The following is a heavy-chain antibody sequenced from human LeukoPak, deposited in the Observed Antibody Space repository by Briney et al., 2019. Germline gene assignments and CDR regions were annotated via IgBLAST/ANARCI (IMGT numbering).Heavy chain of an antibody. CDR2: INPNSGGT. D-gene: IGHD3-10*01. CDR3: ARDDIWFGELPPLGY. J-gene: IGHJ4*02. Sequence: RASVKVSCKASGYTFTGYYMHWVRQAPGQGLEWMGWINPNSGGTNYAQKFQGRVTMTRDTSISTAYMELSRLRSDDTAVYYCARDDIWFGELPPLGYWGQGTLVTVSS. V-gene: IGHV1-2*02. CDR1: GYTFTGYY.